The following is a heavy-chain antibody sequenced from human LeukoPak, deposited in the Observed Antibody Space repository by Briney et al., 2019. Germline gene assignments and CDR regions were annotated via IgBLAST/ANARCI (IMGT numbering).Heavy chain of an antibody. Sequence: PGGSLRLSCAASGFTFSSYAMSWVRQAPGKGLEWISYISYDSAIKYYADSVRGRFTISRDNAKNSLSLQMHSLRAGDTAVYYCVRDNPRCCGVVPVNIDDFWGQGTLVTVSS. J-gene: IGHJ4*02. V-gene: IGHV3-48*01. CDR1: GFTFSSYA. D-gene: IGHD2-15*01. CDR3: VRDNPRCCGVVPVNIDDF. CDR2: ISYDSAIK.